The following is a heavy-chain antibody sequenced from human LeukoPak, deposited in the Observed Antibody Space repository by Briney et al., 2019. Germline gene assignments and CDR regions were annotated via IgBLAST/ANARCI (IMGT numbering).Heavy chain of an antibody. CDR3: ARGGSGSYFGYDYYYYYMDV. J-gene: IGHJ6*03. CDR1: GGSISSYY. CDR2: IYYSGST. V-gene: IGHV4-59*12. Sequence: SETLSLTCTVSGGSISSYYWSWIRQPPGKGLEWIGYIYYSGSTNYNPSLKSRVTMSVDTSKNQFSLKLSSVTAADTAVYYCARGGSGSYFGYDYYYYYMDVWGKGTTVTISS. D-gene: IGHD3-10*01.